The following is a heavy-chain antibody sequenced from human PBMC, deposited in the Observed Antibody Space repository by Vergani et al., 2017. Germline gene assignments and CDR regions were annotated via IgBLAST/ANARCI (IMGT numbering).Heavy chain of an antibody. CDR3: VRARCSGPCFMSNWFDS. D-gene: IGHD5-12*01. CDR2: IKSDGSIT. CDR1: GFSFSGYW. V-gene: IGHV3-74*01. J-gene: IGHJ5*01. Sequence: EVQLVESGGGLIHPGGSLRLSCEGSGFSFSGYWMHWARQSPEKGPVWVSRIKSDGSITNYADSLKGRFTISRDNAKNTLYLEMNSLGGDDTAIYYCVRARCSGPCFMSNWFDSWGQGTLVTVSS.